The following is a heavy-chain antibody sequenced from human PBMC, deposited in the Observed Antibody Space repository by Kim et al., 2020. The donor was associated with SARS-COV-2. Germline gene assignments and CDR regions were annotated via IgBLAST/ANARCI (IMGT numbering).Heavy chain of an antibody. CDR2: IYYSGST. J-gene: IGHJ5*02. CDR3: ARVPGGYSSGWYRDNWFDP. D-gene: IGHD6-19*01. Sequence: SETLSLTCTVSGGSISSGGYYWSWIRQHPGKGLEWIGYIYYSGSTYYNPSLKSRVTISVDTSKNQFSLKLSSVTAADTAVYYCARVPGGYSSGWYRDNWFDPWGQGTLVTVSS. CDR1: GGSISSGGYY. V-gene: IGHV4-31*03.